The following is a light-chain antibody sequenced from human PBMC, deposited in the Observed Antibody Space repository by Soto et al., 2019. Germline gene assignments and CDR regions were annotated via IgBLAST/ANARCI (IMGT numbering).Light chain of an antibody. CDR3: QQYASPWT. J-gene: IGKJ1*01. V-gene: IGKV3-20*01. CDR2: DTT. CDR1: QSVSSNY. Sequence: EIVLTQSPGTLSLSPGERATLSCRASQSVSSNYLARYQQKPGQAPRLLIYDTTSRTTDIPDRFSGSGSGTDFTLTISRLEPEDSAVYYCQQYASPWTFGQGTKVEIK.